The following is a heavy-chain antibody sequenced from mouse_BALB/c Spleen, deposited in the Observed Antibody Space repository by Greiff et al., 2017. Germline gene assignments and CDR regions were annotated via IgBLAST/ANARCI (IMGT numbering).Heavy chain of an antibody. D-gene: IGHD2-9*01. Sequence: EVQLQQSGPGLVKPSQSLSLTCTVTGYSITSDYAWNWIRQFPGNKLEWMGYISYSGSTSYNPSLKSRISITRDTSKNQFFLQLNSVTTEDTATYYCASPYYGYDEWLAYWGQGTLVTVSA. CDR2: ISYSGST. CDR3: ASPYYGYDEWLAY. V-gene: IGHV3-2*02. J-gene: IGHJ3*01. CDR1: GYSITSDYA.